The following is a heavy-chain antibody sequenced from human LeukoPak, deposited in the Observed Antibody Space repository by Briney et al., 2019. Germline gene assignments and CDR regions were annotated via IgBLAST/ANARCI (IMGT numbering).Heavy chain of an antibody. J-gene: IGHJ4*02. CDR3: ARGRSSSWYARYYFDY. Sequence: SETLSLTCAVYGGSFSGYYWGWIRQPPGRGLEWIGEINHSGSTNYNPSLKGRVTISVDTSKNQFSLKLSSVTAADTAVYYCARGRSSSWYARYYFDYWGQGTLVTVSS. V-gene: IGHV4-34*01. D-gene: IGHD6-13*01. CDR2: INHSGST. CDR1: GGSFSGYY.